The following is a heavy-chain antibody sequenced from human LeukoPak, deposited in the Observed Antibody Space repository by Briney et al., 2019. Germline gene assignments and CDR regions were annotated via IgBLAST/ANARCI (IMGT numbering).Heavy chain of an antibody. V-gene: IGHV3-53*01. Sequence: PGGSLRLSCAASGFTVSSNYMSWVRQAPGKGLEWVSVIYSGGSTYYADSVKGRFTISRDNAKNSLYLQMNSLRAEDTAVYYCARDGYQGIAVAGTFDPWGQGTLVTVSS. CDR1: GFTVSSNY. D-gene: IGHD6-13*01. CDR2: IYSGGST. J-gene: IGHJ5*02. CDR3: ARDGYQGIAVAGTFDP.